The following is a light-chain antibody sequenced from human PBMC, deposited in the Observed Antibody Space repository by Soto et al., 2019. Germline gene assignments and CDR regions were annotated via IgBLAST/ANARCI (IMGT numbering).Light chain of an antibody. CDR3: SSYTSNSTLSYV. Sequence: QSVLTQPPSVSGAPGQRVTISCTGSSSNIGAGYDVHWYQQRPGTAPKLLIFGNINRPSGVPDRFSGSKSGNTASLTISGLQAEDEADYYCSSYTSNSTLSYVFGTGTKLTVL. J-gene: IGLJ1*01. CDR2: GNI. CDR1: SSNIGAGYD. V-gene: IGLV1-40*01.